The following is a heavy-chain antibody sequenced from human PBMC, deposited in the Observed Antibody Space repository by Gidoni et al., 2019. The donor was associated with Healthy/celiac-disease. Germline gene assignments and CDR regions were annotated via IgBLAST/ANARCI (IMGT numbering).Heavy chain of an antibody. CDR2: IYYSGST. CDR1: GGSISSGGYY. V-gene: IGHV4-31*03. Sequence: QVQLQESGPGLVKPSQTLSLTCTVSGGSISSGGYYWSWIRQHPGKGLEWIGYIYYSGSTYYNPSLKSRVTISVDTSKNQVSLKLSSVTAADTAVYYCAREADSDYNYYYGMDVWGQGTTVTVSS. J-gene: IGHJ6*02. CDR3: AREADSDYNYYYGMDV. D-gene: IGHD2-15*01.